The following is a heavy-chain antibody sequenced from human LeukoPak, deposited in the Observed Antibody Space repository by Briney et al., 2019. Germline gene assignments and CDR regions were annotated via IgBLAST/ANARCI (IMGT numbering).Heavy chain of an antibody. J-gene: IGHJ3*02. V-gene: IGHV3-13*01. Sequence: QPGGSLRLSCAASGFTFGNYEMHWVRLVLGKGLEWVSAIGIAGNTFYAGSVKGRFTISRENAKNSFHLQMNSLGAGDTAVYYCAREGSLSSSDAFDIWGQGTMVTVSS. CDR1: GFTFGNYE. CDR2: IGIAGNT. D-gene: IGHD6-6*01. CDR3: AREGSLSSSDAFDI.